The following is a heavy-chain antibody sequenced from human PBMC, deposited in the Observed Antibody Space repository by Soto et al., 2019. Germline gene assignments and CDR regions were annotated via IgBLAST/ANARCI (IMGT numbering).Heavy chain of an antibody. D-gene: IGHD4-17*01. J-gene: IGHJ1*01. V-gene: IGHV4-39*01. CDR2: IYYSGST. Sequence: QLQLQESGPGLVKPSETLSLTCTVSGGPISSSSYYWGWIRQPPGKGLEWIGSIYYSGSTYYNPSLKSRVTISVDTSKNQFSLKLSSVTAADAAVYYCASNYGDYVEYFQHWGQGTLVTVSS. CDR1: GGPISSSSYY. CDR3: ASNYGDYVEYFQH.